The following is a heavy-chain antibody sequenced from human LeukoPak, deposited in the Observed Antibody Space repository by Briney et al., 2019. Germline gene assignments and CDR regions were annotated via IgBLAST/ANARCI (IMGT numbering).Heavy chain of an antibody. D-gene: IGHD5-24*01. Sequence: GGSLRLSCTTSGFTFSTYAMSWVRQAPGGGLGWVSLISGSGSGTHYADSVKGRFTISRDNSKNMLYLHMNTPRDAHSAVYYCARSGTEDGYNIYFDHWGQGTLVTVSS. CDR3: ARSGTEDGYNIYFDH. CDR2: ISGSGSGT. J-gene: IGHJ4*02. V-gene: IGHV3-23*01. CDR1: GFTFSTYA.